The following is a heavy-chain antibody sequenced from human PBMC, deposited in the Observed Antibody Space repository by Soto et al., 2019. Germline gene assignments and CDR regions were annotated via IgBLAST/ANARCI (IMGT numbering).Heavy chain of an antibody. CDR3: ARVCGTRESIKLRAFDI. J-gene: IGHJ3*02. CDR1: GGSISSGDYY. D-gene: IGHD3-10*01. Sequence: QVQLQESGPGLVKPSQTLSLTCTVSGGSISSGDYYWSWIRQPPGKGLEWIGYIYYSGSTYYNPSLKSRVTISVDTSKNQFSLKLSSVTAADTAVYYCARVCGTRESIKLRAFDIWGQGTMVTVSS. CDR2: IYYSGST. V-gene: IGHV4-30-4*01.